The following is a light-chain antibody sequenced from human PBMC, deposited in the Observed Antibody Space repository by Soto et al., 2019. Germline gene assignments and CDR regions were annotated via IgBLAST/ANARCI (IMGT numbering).Light chain of an antibody. Sequence: EIVLTQSPGTLSLSPGDRATLSCRASQSVSSCSLAWYQQNPGQAPRLLIYEASSRATGIPDRFGGSGSGTDCTLTISRLEPEDFAVYYCQQYRTFGQGTKGDIK. J-gene: IGKJ1*01. V-gene: IGKV3-20*01. CDR3: QQYRT. CDR2: EAS. CDR1: QSVSSCS.